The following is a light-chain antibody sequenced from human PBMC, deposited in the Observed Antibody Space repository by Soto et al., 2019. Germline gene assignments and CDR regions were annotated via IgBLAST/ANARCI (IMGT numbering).Light chain of an antibody. CDR3: QQRSNWPPET. J-gene: IGKJ1*01. V-gene: IGKV3-11*01. Sequence: EIVLTQSPATLSLSPGERDTLSCRASQSVSSYLAWYQQKPCQAPRLLIYDASNRATCIPARFSGSWSGTDFTLTISSLEPEDFAVYYCQQRSNWPPETFGQGTKVDIK. CDR1: QSVSSY. CDR2: DAS.